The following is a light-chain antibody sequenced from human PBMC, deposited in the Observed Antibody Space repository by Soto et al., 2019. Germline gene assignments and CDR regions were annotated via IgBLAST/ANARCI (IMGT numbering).Light chain of an antibody. J-gene: IGKJ1*01. V-gene: IGKV1-5*01. CDR2: DAS. CDR3: QQYSNYFPWT. CDR1: QSISSW. Sequence: DIQMTQSPSTLSASVGDRVTITCRVSQSISSWLAWYQQKPGKVPKLLIYDASSLESGVPSRFSGSGSGTEFTITISSLQPDDFATYSCQQYSNYFPWTFGQGTKVEIK.